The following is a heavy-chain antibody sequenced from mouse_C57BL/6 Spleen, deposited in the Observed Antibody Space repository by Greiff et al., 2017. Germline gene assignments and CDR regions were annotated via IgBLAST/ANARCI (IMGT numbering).Heavy chain of an antibody. CDR2: ISSGGSYT. CDR3: ARQITTVVAPFDY. CDR1: GFTFSSYG. D-gene: IGHD1-1*01. V-gene: IGHV5-6*01. J-gene: IGHJ2*01. Sequence: DVQLQESGGDLVKPGGSLKLSCAASGFTFSSYGMSWVRQTPDKRLEWVATISSGGSYTYYPDSVKGRFTISRDNAKNTLYLQMSSLKSEDTAMYYCARQITTVVAPFDYWGQGTTLTVSS.